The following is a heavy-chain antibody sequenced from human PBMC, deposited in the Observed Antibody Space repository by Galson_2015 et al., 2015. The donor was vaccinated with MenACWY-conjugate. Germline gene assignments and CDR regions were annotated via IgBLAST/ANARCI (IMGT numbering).Heavy chain of an antibody. J-gene: IGHJ4*02. V-gene: IGHV3-7*03. CDR3: ARGGGSSNYADY. Sequence: SLRLSCAASGFIFSNYWMSWVRQAPGKGLEWVANINQDGSDKYYVDSMKGRFTISRDNAENSLYLQMNSLRAEDTAVYYCARGGGSSNYADYWGQGTLVTVSS. CDR1: GFIFSNYW. CDR2: INQDGSDK. D-gene: IGHD3-10*01.